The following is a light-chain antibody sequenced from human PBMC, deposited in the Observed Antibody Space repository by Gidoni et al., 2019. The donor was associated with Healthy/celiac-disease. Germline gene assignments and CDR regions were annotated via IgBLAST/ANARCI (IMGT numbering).Light chain of an antibody. CDR2: WAS. CDR1: QSVFYSSNNKNY. Sequence: DIVMTQSPDSLSASLGERATINCKSSQSVFYSSNNKNYLAWYQQKPGQPPKLLIYWASTRESGVPDRFSGSGSGTDFTLTISSLQAEDVAVYYCQQYYSTPCSFGQXTKLEIK. CDR3: QQYYSTPCS. V-gene: IGKV4-1*01. J-gene: IGKJ2*04.